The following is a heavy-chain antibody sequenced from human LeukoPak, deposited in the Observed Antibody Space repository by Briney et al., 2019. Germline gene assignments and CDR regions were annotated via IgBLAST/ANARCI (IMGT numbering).Heavy chain of an antibody. D-gene: IGHD1-1*01. CDR3: ARHTLWRFDY. CDR1: GVTFTNYW. V-gene: IGHV3-7*01. CDR2: INQDGGTE. J-gene: IGHJ4*02. Sequence: GGSRRLSCADYGVTFTNYWLTWVRQAPGKGLEWVANINQDGGTEYYVDSMKGRFTISRENAKNLVYLQINSLIAEDTAVYFCARHTLWRFDYWGQGALVTVSS.